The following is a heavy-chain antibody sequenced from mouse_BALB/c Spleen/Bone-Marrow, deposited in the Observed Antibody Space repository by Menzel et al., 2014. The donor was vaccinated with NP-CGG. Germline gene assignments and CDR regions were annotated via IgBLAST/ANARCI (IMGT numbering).Heavy chain of an antibody. J-gene: IGHJ4*01. Sequence: VQLQQPGAELVKPGASVKLSCTASGFNIKDTYMHWVKQRPEQGLEWIGRIDPANGNTKYDPKFQGKATITADTSSNTAYLQLSSLTSEDTAVYYCARWLRRYYAMDYWVKEPQSPSPQ. V-gene: IGHV14-3*02. D-gene: IGHD2-2*01. CDR2: IDPANGNT. CDR3: ARWLRRYYAMDY. CDR1: GFNIKDTY.